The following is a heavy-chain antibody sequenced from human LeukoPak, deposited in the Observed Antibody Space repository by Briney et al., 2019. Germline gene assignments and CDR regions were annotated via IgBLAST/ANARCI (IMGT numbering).Heavy chain of an antibody. CDR2: IYYSGST. CDR1: GGSISSSSYY. D-gene: IGHD1-26*01. Sequence: SETLSLTCTVSGGSISSSSYYWGWIRQPPGKGLEWIGSIYYSGSTYYNPSLKSRVTISVDTSKNQFSLKLTSVTAADTAVYYCARHVIVEATFSKYSYMDVWGKGTTVTVSS. CDR3: ARHVIVEATFSKYSYMDV. V-gene: IGHV4-39*01. J-gene: IGHJ6*03.